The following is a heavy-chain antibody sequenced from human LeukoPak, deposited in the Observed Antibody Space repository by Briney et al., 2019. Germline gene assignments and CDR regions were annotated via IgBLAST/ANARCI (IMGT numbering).Heavy chain of an antibody. CDR1: TYMFTSYY. CDR2: INPTDDST. V-gene: IGHV1-46*01. CDR3: AREGDGYKKFDY. D-gene: IGHD5-24*01. J-gene: IGHJ4*02. Sequence: GASVKVSCKASTYMFTSYYIHWVRQAPGQGLEWMGLINPTDDSTSYAQRFQGRVSVTRDTSTSTVYMELSSLRSEDTAVYYCAREGDGYKKFDYWAQGILVTVSS.